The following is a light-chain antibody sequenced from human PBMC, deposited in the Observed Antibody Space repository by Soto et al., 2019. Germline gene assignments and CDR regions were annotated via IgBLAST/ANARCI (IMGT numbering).Light chain of an antibody. V-gene: IGLV2-14*03. J-gene: IGLJ1*01. CDR3: GSYTSSRTYV. Sequence: QSALTQPASVSGSPGQSITISCTGTSSDVGAYNFVSWHQQHPGKAPKLIIYNVYDRPSGISYRFSGSKSGNTASLTISGLQGEDEADYYGGSYTSSRTYVFGTGTKLTVL. CDR2: NVY. CDR1: SSDVGAYNF.